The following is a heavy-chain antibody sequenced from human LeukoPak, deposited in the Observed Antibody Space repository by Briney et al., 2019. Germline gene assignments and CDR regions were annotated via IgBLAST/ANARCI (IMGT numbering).Heavy chain of an antibody. CDR3: ARDRRALMDV. J-gene: IGHJ6*02. Sequence: QSGGSLRLSCAASGFTFSSYGMHWVRQAPGKGLVWASRINSDGSSTSYADSVKGRFTISRDNAKNTLYLQMNSLRAEDTAVYYCARDRRALMDVWGQGTTVTVSS. CDR1: GFTFSSYG. V-gene: IGHV3-74*01. CDR2: INSDGSST.